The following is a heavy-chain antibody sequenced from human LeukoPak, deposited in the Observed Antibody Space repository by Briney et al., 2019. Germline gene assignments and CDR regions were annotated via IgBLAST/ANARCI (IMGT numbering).Heavy chain of an antibody. CDR1: GGSIGTNW. V-gene: IGHV4/OR15-8*02. D-gene: IGHD1-14*01. J-gene: IGHJ4*02. CDR3: ARNAAYNLDY. Sequence: SETLSLTCSVSGGSIGTNWWSWVRQPPGKGLEWIGENHPSGKFNYNPSLKSRVTISIDKSNNQFSLKLSSVTAADTAVYYCARNAAYNLDYWGQGTPVTVSS. CDR2: NHPSGKF.